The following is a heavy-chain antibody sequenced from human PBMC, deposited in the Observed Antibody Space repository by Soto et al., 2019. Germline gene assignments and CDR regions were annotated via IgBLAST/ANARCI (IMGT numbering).Heavy chain of an antibody. V-gene: IGHV1-2*04. Sequence: GASVKVSCKASGYTFTGYYMHWVRQAPGQGLEWMGWINPNSGGTNYAQKFQGWVTMTRDTSISTAYMELSRLRSDDTAVYYCARGVRGKGYYYYYYYMDVWGKGTTVTVSS. D-gene: IGHD3-10*01. CDR3: ARGVRGKGYYYYYYYMDV. CDR2: INPNSGGT. CDR1: GYTFTGYY. J-gene: IGHJ6*03.